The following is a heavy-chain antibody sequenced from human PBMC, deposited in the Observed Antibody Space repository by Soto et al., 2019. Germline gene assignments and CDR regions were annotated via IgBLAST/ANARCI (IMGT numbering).Heavy chain of an antibody. CDR2: ISGSGGST. J-gene: IGHJ6*02. V-gene: IGHV3-23*01. CDR3: ANTVTTHYYGMDV. D-gene: IGHD4-17*01. Sequence: EVQLLESGGGLVQPGGSLRLSCAASGFTFSSYAMSWVRQAPGKGLEWFSAISGSGGSTYYADSVKGRFTISRDNSKNTLCLQMNSLRAEETAVYYCANTVTTHYYGMDVWGQGTTVTGSS. CDR1: GFTFSSYA.